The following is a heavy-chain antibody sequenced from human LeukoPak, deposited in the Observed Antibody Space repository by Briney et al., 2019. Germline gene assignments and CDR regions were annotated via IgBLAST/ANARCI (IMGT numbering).Heavy chain of an antibody. V-gene: IGHV4-34*01. J-gene: IGHJ2*01. CDR1: GGSLSGYY. D-gene: IGHD2-2*01. Sequence: PSETLPLTCAVYGGSLSGYYWSWIRQPPGKGLEWIGEINHSGSTNYNPSLKSRVTISVDTSKNQFSLKLSSVTAADTAVYYCARRVVVVPAAILQSRYFDLWGRGTLVTVSS. CDR2: INHSGST. CDR3: ARRVVVVPAAILQSRYFDL.